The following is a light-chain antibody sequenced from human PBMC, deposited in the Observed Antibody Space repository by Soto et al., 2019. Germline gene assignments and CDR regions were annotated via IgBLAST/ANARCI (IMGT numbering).Light chain of an antibody. CDR1: QSVNSNY. Sequence: EIVLTQSPGTLSLSPGDRATLSCRASQSVNSNYLAWYQRKPGQAPRLLIYGASNRATDIPSRFSASGSGTDLTLTITRLEAEDFAGYYCQQYDSTPPTFGRGTKVEV. J-gene: IGKJ1*01. V-gene: IGKV3-20*01. CDR3: QQYDSTPPT. CDR2: GAS.